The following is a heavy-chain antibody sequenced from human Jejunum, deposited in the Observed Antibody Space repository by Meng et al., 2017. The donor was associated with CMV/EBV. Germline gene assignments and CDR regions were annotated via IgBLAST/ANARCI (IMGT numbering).Heavy chain of an antibody. J-gene: IGHJ4*02. D-gene: IGHD3-3*01. CDR3: ARLQSGYATFSFDS. V-gene: IGHV4-39*07. CDR1: GSISSASRY. CDR2: MYYNGYT. Sequence: GSISSASRYWGWVRQPPGKGLEWIGTMYYNGYTYYSPYLKSRVTLSVDTSKNQFSLKVGSVSAADTAVYYCARLQSGYATFSFDSWGQGTRVTVSS.